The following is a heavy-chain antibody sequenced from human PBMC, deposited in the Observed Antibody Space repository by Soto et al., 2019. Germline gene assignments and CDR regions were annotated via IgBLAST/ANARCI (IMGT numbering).Heavy chain of an antibody. CDR1: GFTFSSYA. CDR2: ISYDGSNK. D-gene: IGHD4-4*01. CDR3: ARGSSLTVTTCIDP. Sequence: GGSLRLSCAASGFTFSSYAMHWVRQAPGKGLEWVAVISYDGSNKYYADSVKGRFTISRDNSKNTLYLQMNSLRAEDTAVYYCARGSSLTVTTCIDPWGQGTLVTVSS. V-gene: IGHV3-30-3*01. J-gene: IGHJ5*02.